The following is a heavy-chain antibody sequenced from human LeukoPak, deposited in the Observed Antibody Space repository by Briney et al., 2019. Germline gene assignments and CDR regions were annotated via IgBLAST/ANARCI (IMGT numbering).Heavy chain of an antibody. D-gene: IGHD5-18*01. CDR3: AGGVAHVDTAMAFDY. CDR1: GGSFSGYY. Sequence: SETLSLTCAVYGGSFSGYYWSWIRQPPGKGLEWIGEINHSGSTNYNPSLKSRVTISVDTSKNQFSLKLSSVTAADTAVYYCAGGVAHVDTAMAFDYWGQGTLVTVSS. CDR2: INHSGST. J-gene: IGHJ4*02. V-gene: IGHV4-34*01.